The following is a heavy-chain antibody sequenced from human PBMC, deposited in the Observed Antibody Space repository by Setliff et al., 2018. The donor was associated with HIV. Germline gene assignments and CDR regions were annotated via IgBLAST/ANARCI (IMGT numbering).Heavy chain of an antibody. CDR3: ARAGAATRKAFDI. CDR1: GVSVSINSYF. CDR2: IYSSGAT. Sequence: SETLSLTCSVSGVSVSINSYFWSWIRQPPGGGLEFIGYIYSSGATSYSPPLKSRVTLSVDTSKNQFSLKLSSVTAADTAVYYCARAGAATRKAFDIWGQGTMVTVSS. J-gene: IGHJ3*02. V-gene: IGHV4-61*01. D-gene: IGHD2-15*01.